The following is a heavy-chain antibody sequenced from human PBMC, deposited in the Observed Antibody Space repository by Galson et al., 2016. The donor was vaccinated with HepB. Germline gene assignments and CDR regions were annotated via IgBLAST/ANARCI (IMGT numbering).Heavy chain of an antibody. V-gene: IGHV3-53*01. CDR2: IYTGGST. CDR3: ARVKRATDLDY. J-gene: IGHJ4*02. D-gene: IGHD2-21*01. CDR1: GFSVSSNY. Sequence: SLRLSCAVTGFSVSSNYMSWVRQAPGKGLERVSTIYTGGSTYHADSVKGRFTISRDDSKNTLLLQMNRLRAEDTAMFYCARVKRATDLDYWGQGTLVTVSS.